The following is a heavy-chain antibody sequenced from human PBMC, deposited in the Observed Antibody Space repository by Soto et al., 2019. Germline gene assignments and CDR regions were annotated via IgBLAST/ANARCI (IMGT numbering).Heavy chain of an antibody. CDR2: ISYDGKVA. D-gene: IGHD1-1*01. V-gene: IGHV3-30*18. CDR1: GLTFSSYG. Sequence: QVQLLESGGGVVQPGRSLRLSWAASGLTFSSYGMHWVRQAPDKGLEWVPVISYDGKVAYYADSVKGRFTITRDNSKNTLYLRMNGLRTEDTAMYYCAKERPITNWYFDYWGQGTLVTFSS. J-gene: IGHJ4*02. CDR3: AKERPITNWYFDY.